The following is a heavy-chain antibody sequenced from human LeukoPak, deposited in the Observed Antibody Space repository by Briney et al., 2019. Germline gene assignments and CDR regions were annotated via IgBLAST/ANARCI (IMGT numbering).Heavy chain of an antibody. CDR3: ARDHSPYCDILTGYYPGYFDY. Sequence: PGGSLRLSCAASGFTFSSYWMSWVRQAPGKGLEGVANIKQDGSEKYYVDSVKGRFTISRDNAKNSLYLQMNSLRAEDTAVYYCARDHSPYCDILTGYYPGYFDYWGQGTLVTVSS. D-gene: IGHD3-9*01. CDR2: IKQDGSEK. J-gene: IGHJ4*02. CDR1: GFTFSSYW. V-gene: IGHV3-7*01.